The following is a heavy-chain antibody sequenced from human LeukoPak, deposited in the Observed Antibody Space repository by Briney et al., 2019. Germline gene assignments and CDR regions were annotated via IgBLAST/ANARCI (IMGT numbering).Heavy chain of an antibody. CDR2: IDPSDSYT. Sequence: GESLKISCEGSGYSFTSYWISWVRQMPGKGLEWMGTIDPSDSYTNYSPSFQDHVTISADKSFSTAYLQWSSLKASDTAIYYCARQRYYFDFSGYYHDYWGQGTLVIVSA. CDR3: ARQRYYFDFSGYYHDY. J-gene: IGHJ4*02. V-gene: IGHV5-10-1*01. D-gene: IGHD3-22*01. CDR1: GYSFTSYW.